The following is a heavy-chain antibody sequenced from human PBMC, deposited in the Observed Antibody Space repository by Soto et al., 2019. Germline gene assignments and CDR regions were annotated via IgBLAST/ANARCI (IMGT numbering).Heavy chain of an antibody. CDR3: ASFLVIVPGGGGMDV. V-gene: IGHV4-31*03. Sequence: TLSLTCTVSGDSISSGGYYWSWIRQHPGKGLEWIGHIYISGRTYYNPSLKSRVTILLDTSKNQFTLKLSSVTAADTAAYYCASFLVIVPGGGGMDVWGQGTTVTVSS. CDR1: GDSISSGGYY. D-gene: IGHD2-2*01. J-gene: IGHJ6*02. CDR2: IYISGRT.